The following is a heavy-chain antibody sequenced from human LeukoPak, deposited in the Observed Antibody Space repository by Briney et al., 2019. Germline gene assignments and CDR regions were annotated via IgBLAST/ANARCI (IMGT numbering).Heavy chain of an antibody. CDR1: GYTFTGYY. Sequence: ASVKVSCKASGYTFTGYYMHWVRQAPGQGLEWMGWINPNSGGTNYAQKFQGWVTMTRDTSISTAYMELSRLRSDDTAVYYCARARAAAGNRWYYGMDVWGKGTTVTVS. CDR2: INPNSGGT. V-gene: IGHV1-2*04. J-gene: IGHJ6*04. CDR3: ARARAAAGNRWYYGMDV. D-gene: IGHD6-13*01.